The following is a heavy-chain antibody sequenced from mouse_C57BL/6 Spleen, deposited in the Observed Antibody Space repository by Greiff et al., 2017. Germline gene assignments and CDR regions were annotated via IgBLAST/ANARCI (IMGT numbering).Heavy chain of an antibody. D-gene: IGHD2-5*01. J-gene: IGHJ2*01. V-gene: IGHV1-82*01. CDR3: VGHSNGYYFDY. CDR2: IYPGDGDT. Sequence: VQLQQSGPELVKPGASVKISCKASGYAFSSSWMNWVKQRPGKGLEWIGRIYPGDGDTNYNGKFKGKATLTADKSSSTAYMQLSSLTSEDSAVYFCVGHSNGYYFDYWGQGTTLTVSS. CDR1: GYAFSSSW.